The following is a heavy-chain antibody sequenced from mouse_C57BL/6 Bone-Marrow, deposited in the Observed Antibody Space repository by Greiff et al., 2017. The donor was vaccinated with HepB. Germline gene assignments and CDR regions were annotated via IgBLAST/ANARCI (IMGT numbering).Heavy chain of an antibody. CDR3: ARNLTTVVAEYYFDY. J-gene: IGHJ2*01. CDR2: IYPRSGNT. Sequence: VQLQQSGAELARPGASVKLSCKASGYTFTSYGISWVKQRTGQGLEWIGEIYPRSGNTYYNEKFKGKATLTADKSSSTAYMELRSMTSEDSAVYFCARNLTTVVAEYYFDYWGQGTTLTVSA. V-gene: IGHV1-81*01. D-gene: IGHD1-1*01. CDR1: GYTFTSYG.